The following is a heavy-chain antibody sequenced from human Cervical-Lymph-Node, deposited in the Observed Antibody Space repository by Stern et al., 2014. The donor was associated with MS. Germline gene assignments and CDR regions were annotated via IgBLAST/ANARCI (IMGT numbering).Heavy chain of an antibody. J-gene: IGHJ4*02. V-gene: IGHV1-69*01. CDR2: IIPIFGTA. CDR1: GGTFSSYV. Sequence: QVQLVQSGAEVKKPGSSVKVSCKASGGTFSSYVISWVRQAPGQGLEWMGGIIPIFGTANYAQKFQGRGTITADQSTAPAYMEMGSLRSEDTAVYYCARGRPATDYWGQGTLVTVSS. CDR3: ARGRPATDY.